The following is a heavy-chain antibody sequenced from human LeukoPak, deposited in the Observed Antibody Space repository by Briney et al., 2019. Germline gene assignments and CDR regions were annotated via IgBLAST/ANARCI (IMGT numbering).Heavy chain of an antibody. CDR2: ISSSSSTI. D-gene: IGHD3-22*01. V-gene: IGHV3-48*04. J-gene: IGHJ4*02. CDR3: ARDHGSSGYYSDY. CDR1: GFTFRGYW. Sequence: GGSLRLSCADSGFTFRGYWMNWVRQAPGKGLEWLSYISSSSSTIYYADSVKGRFAISRDNDKNSLYLQMNSLRAEDTAVYYCARDHGSSGYYSDYWGQGTLVTVSS.